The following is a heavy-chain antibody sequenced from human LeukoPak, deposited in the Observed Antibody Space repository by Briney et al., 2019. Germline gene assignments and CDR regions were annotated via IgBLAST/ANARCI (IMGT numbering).Heavy chain of an antibody. CDR3: AKIRGNKNDLASFDY. Sequence: GGSLRLSCEASEFTFSSYGMHWVRQASGKGLDWVAFIRYDGSTQYYADSVKGRFAISRDNSKNTLYLQMNSLRAEDTAVYYCAKIRGNKNDLASFDYWGQGTLVTVSS. V-gene: IGHV3-30*02. CDR2: IRYDGSTQ. D-gene: IGHD1-1*01. CDR1: EFTFSSYG. J-gene: IGHJ4*02.